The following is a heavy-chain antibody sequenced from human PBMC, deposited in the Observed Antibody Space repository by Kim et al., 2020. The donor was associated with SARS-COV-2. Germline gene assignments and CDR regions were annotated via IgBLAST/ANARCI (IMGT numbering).Heavy chain of an antibody. CDR2: IYYSGST. CDR3: ASRSLGSCSSNRCYSGFDT. J-gene: IGHJ5*02. CDR1: GGSISSYY. V-gene: IGHV4-59*01. D-gene: IGHD2-2*01. Sequence: SETLSLTCTVSGGSISSYYWSWIRQPPGKGLEWIGYIYYSGSTNYNPSLKSRVTISVDTSKNQFSLKLSSVTAADTAVYYCASRSLGSCSSNRCYSGFDTWGQGTLVTVSS.